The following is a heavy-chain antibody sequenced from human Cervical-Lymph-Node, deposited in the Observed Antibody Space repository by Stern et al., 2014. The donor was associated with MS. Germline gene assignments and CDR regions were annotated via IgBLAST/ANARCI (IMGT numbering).Heavy chain of an antibody. D-gene: IGHD1-1*01. CDR3: ARDRYDWDYFDY. CDR2: ISSSSRTI. J-gene: IGHJ4*02. Sequence: EVQLVESGGGLVQPGGSLRLSCAASGFTFSSYSMNWVRQAPGKGLEWVSYISSSSRTIYYADSVKGRFTISRDNAKNSLYLQMNSLRAEDTAVYYCARDRYDWDYFDYWGQGTLVTVSS. CDR1: GFTFSSYS. V-gene: IGHV3-48*01.